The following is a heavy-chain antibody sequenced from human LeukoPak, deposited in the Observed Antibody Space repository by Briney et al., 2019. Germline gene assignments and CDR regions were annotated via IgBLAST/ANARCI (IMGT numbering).Heavy chain of an antibody. Sequence: GGSLRLSCVASGFTFSSYSLAWVRQTPGKGLAWVSIIAGNNSPTFYADSVEGRFTISRDNSKNMGYLQMNSLRVEDSGVYFCARGATRATGHFDVWGRGTLVTVSS. V-gene: IGHV3-23*01. D-gene: IGHD3-9*01. CDR3: ARGATRATGHFDV. CDR2: IAGNNSPT. CDR1: GFTFSSYS. J-gene: IGHJ2*01.